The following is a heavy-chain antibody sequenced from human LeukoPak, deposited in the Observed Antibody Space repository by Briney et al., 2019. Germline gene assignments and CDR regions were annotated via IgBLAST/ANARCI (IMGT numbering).Heavy chain of an antibody. D-gene: IGHD6-13*01. V-gene: IGHV3-73*01. J-gene: IGHJ4*02. CDR3: TTPSSSWYY. CDR1: GFTFSGSA. Sequence: PGGSQRLSCAASGFTFSGSAMHWVRQASGKGLEWVGRIRSKANSYATAYAASVKGRFTISRDDSKNTAYLQMNSLKTEDTAVYYCTTPSSSWYYWGQGTLVTVSS. CDR2: IRSKANSYAT.